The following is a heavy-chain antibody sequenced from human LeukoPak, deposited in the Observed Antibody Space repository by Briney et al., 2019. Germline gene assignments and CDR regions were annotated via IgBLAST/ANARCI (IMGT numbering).Heavy chain of an antibody. CDR2: IYHSGTI. J-gene: IGHJ4*02. CDR1: GGSISGYY. D-gene: IGHD4-11*01. Sequence: PSETLSLTCTVSGGSISGYYWNWIRQSPEKGLEWIGYIYHSGTINFNPSLKARVTMSIDTSKNQFSLKLSSVTAADTAVYYCAKSRSLGLQYFDTWGQGTLATVSS. V-gene: IGHV4-59*01. CDR3: AKSRSLGLQYFDT.